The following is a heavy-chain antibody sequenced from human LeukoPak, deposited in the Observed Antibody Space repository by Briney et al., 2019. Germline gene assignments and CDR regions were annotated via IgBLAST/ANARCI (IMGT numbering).Heavy chain of an antibody. D-gene: IGHD1-7*01. Sequence: GGSLRLSCAASGFTFSSYAMSWVRQAPGKGLEWVSAISGSGGSTYYADSVKGRFTIFRDNSKNTLYLQMNSLRAEDTAVYSCAKDGSTSLNWNYVSFWNYWGQGTLVTVSS. V-gene: IGHV3-23*01. J-gene: IGHJ4*02. CDR2: ISGSGGST. CDR1: GFTFSSYA. CDR3: AKDGSTSLNWNYVSFWNY.